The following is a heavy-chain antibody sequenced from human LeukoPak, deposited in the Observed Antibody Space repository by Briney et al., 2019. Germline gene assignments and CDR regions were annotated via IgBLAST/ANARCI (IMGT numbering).Heavy chain of an antibody. J-gene: IGHJ6*04. CDR2: ISSSSDYI. D-gene: IGHD3-10*02. CDR1: EFTFNTYS. Sequence: GGSLRLSRAASEFTFNTYSMNWVRQAPGKGLEWVSSISSSSDYIYYADSVKGRFTISRDSAKNSLYLQMNSLRADDTAVYYCAELGITMIGGVWGKGTTVTISS. CDR3: AELGITMIGGV. V-gene: IGHV3-21*01.